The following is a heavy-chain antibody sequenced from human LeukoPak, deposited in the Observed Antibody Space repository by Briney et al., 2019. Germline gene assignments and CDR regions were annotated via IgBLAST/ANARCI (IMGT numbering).Heavy chain of an antibody. V-gene: IGHV4-34*01. CDR2: INHSGST. J-gene: IGHJ4*02. CDR1: GGSFSGYY. Sequence: SETLSLTCAVYGGSFSGYYWSWIRQPPGKGLEWIGEINHSGSTNYNPSLKSRVTISADTSKNQFSLKLTSVIAADTAVYYCASVSRSQFDYWGQGTLVTVSS. D-gene: IGHD6-13*01. CDR3: ASVSRSQFDY.